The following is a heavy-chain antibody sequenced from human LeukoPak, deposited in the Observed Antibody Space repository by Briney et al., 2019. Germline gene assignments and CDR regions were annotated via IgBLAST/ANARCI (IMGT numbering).Heavy chain of an antibody. CDR1: GGSISSHY. D-gene: IGHD3-22*01. Sequence: PSETLSLTCTVSGGSISSHYWSWIRQPPGKGLEWIGYIYYSGSTNYNPSLKSRVTISVDTSKNQFSLKLSSVTAADTAVYYCARVAYYYDSSGYYDVYYFDYWGQGTLVTVSS. V-gene: IGHV4-59*11. CDR2: IYYSGST. CDR3: ARVAYYYDSSGYYDVYYFDY. J-gene: IGHJ4*02.